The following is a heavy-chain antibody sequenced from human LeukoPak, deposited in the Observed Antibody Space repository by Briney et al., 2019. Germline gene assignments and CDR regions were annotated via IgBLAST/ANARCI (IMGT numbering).Heavy chain of an antibody. CDR1: GFTFSNYG. Sequence: GGSLRLSRAASGFTFSNYGMHWVRQAPGKGLEWVAVIWYDGSNKYYADSVKGRFTISRDNPKDTLYLQMNSLRAEDTAVYYCARSPPDTAMVLDYWGQGTLVTVSS. V-gene: IGHV3-33*01. D-gene: IGHD5-18*01. CDR2: IWYDGSNK. CDR3: ARSPPDTAMVLDY. J-gene: IGHJ4*02.